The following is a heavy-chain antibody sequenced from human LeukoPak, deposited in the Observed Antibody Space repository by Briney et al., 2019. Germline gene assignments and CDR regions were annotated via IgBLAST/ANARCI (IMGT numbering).Heavy chain of an antibody. J-gene: IGHJ6*03. Sequence: ETLSLTCAVYGGSFSGYFWTWIRQPPGKGLEWIGEINDNGRTNYNPTLRSAVTLSLDTSKSQFSLKLSSVTATDRAVYYCARLKAYSTSSRVGGMDVWGKGATVIVSS. CDR3: ARLKAYSTSSRVGGMDV. CDR2: INDNGRT. CDR1: GGSFSGYF. D-gene: IGHD6-6*01. V-gene: IGHV4-34*01.